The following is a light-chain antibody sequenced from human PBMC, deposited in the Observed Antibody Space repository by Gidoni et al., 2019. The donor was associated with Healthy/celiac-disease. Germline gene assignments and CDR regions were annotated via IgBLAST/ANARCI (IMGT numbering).Light chain of an antibody. Sequence: DIQLTPYPSSLSASVGDRVTITCRASQSISSYLNWYQQKPGKAPKLLIYAASRLQSGVPSRFSGSGSGTDCTLTISSLQPEDFATYYCQQSYSTPYTFGQGTKLEIK. CDR1: QSISSY. CDR2: AAS. V-gene: IGKV1-39*01. J-gene: IGKJ2*01. CDR3: QQSYSTPYT.